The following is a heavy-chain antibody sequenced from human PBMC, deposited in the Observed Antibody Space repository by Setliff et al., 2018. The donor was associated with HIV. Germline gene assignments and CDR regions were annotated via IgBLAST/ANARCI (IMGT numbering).Heavy chain of an antibody. CDR2: IYYSGET. J-gene: IGHJ3*02. CDR1: GGSINNYF. Sequence: SETLSLTCTVSGGSINNYFWSWIQQSPGRGLEWIGYIYYSGETNYNPSLKSRVTFSVDTSKNQFSLKLSSVTAADSAVYYCARDYYNFQDMWGQGTMVTVSS. V-gene: IGHV4-59*01. D-gene: IGHD3-3*01. CDR3: ARDYYNFQDM.